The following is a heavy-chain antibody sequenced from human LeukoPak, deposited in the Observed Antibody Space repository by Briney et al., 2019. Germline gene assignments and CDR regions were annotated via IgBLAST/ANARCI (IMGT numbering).Heavy chain of an antibody. CDR1: GGSISSYY. Sequence: SETLSLTCTVSGGSISSYYWSWFRQPPGKGLEWVGYIYYSGSTNYNPSLKSRVTILVDTSENQFSLKLSYVTAADTAVYYCARGLAGYSGGDDAFDIWGQGTMVTASS. V-gene: IGHV4-59*01. J-gene: IGHJ3*02. CDR3: ARGLAGYSGGDDAFDI. CDR2: IYYSGST. D-gene: IGHD6-19*01.